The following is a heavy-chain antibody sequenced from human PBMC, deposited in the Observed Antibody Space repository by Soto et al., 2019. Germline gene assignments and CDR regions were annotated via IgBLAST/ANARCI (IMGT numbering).Heavy chain of an antibody. CDR1: GGTFSTYA. D-gene: IGHD5-18*01. CDR2: IIPMFGTA. CDR3: ASGIQLWLGRINDGDSG. V-gene: IGHV1-69*12. J-gene: IGHJ4*02. Sequence: QVQLVQSGAEVKKPESSVKVSCKAPGGTFSTYAISWVRQAPGQGLEWMGGIIPMFGTANYAQRFQDRVTITADESTNTVYMALSSLRSEDTAVYFCASGIQLWLGRINDGDSGWGQGTLVTVSS.